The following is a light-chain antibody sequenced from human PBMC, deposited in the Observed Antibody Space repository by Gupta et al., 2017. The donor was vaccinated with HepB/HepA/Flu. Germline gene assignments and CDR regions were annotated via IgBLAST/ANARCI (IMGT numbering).Light chain of an antibody. V-gene: IGKV3-20*01. Sequence: EIVLTQSPGTLSLSSGERATLSCRASQSVSSKYLAWYHQKPGQDPRLLIYCASNRATGIPDRFSGSGSGTDDTLTIIRREPEDVSVYYCHQYGSSPPYTFGPGTKLEIK. CDR1: QSVSSKY. J-gene: IGKJ2*01. CDR3: HQYGSSPPYT. CDR2: CAS.